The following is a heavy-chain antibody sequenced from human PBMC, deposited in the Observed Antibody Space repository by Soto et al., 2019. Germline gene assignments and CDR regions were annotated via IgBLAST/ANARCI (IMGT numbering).Heavy chain of an antibody. Sequence: EVKLLEAGGGLVPPGGSLRLSCAASGFTFSSYSMSWVRQAPGKGLEWVSHITASGGTTYYADSVKGRFTISRDSSRNTLYLQMNSLRAEDTALYYCAKGIQVNWNYDAFHIWGQGTMVTVSS. CDR1: GFTFSSYS. D-gene: IGHD1-7*01. CDR2: ITASGGTT. CDR3: AKGIQVNWNYDAFHI. V-gene: IGHV3-23*01. J-gene: IGHJ3*02.